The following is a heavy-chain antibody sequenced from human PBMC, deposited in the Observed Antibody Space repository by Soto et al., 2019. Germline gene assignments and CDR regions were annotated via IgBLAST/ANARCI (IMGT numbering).Heavy chain of an antibody. Sequence: GGSLRLSCAASGFTFSSYWMSWVRQAPGKGLEWVANIKQDGSEKSYVESVKGRFTISRDKAKNSLYLQMNSLRAEDTAVYYCARRAYGDFWSGYYTPWGQGTLVTVSS. CDR1: GFTFSSYW. CDR3: ARRAYGDFWSGYYTP. D-gene: IGHD3-3*01. CDR2: IKQDGSEK. J-gene: IGHJ5*02. V-gene: IGHV3-7*01.